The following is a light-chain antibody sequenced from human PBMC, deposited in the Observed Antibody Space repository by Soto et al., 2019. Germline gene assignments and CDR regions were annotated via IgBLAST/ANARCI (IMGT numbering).Light chain of an antibody. Sequence: QSVLTQPPSASGSPGQSVTISCTGTSSDVGGYNYVSWYQQYPGRAPKLMIYEVTKRPSGVPDRFSGSKSGNTASLTVSGLQADDEADYYCSSSAASNNFYFVFGGGTKVTV. CDR1: SSDVGGYNY. J-gene: IGLJ3*02. V-gene: IGLV2-8*01. CDR3: SSSAASNNFYFV. CDR2: EVT.